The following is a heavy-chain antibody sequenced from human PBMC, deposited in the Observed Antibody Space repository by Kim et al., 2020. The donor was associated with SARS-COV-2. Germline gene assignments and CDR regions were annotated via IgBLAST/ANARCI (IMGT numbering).Heavy chain of an antibody. Sequence: ASVKVSCKASGYTFTSYAMHWVRQAPGQRLEWMGWINAGNGNTKYSQKFQGRVTITRDTSASTAYMELSSLRSEDTAVYYCARITDYYDSSGYSTAFDIWGQGTMVTVSS. CDR2: INAGNGNT. D-gene: IGHD3-22*01. J-gene: IGHJ3*02. V-gene: IGHV1-3*01. CDR1: GYTFTSYA. CDR3: ARITDYYDSSGYSTAFDI.